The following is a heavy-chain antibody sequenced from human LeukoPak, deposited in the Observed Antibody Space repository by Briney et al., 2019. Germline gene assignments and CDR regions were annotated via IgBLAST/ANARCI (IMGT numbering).Heavy chain of an antibody. CDR3: ARQPLWFGEAGSGMDV. D-gene: IGHD3-10*01. CDR1: GYSFTSYW. J-gene: IGHJ6*02. CDR2: IYPGDSDT. V-gene: IGHV5-51*01. Sequence: GESLKISCKGSGYSFTSYWIGWVRQMPGKGLEWMGIIYPGDSDTRYSPSFQGQVTISADKSISTAYLQWSSLKASDTAMYYCARQPLWFGEAGSGMDVWGQGTTVTVSS.